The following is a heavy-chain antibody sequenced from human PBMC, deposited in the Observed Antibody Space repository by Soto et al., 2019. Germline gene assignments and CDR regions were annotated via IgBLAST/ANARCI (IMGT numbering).Heavy chain of an antibody. V-gene: IGHV1-46*01. CDR2: INPSGGGT. CDR1: GYTFTSYY. J-gene: IGHJ6*02. D-gene: IGHD4-4*01. Sequence: ASVKVSCKASGYTFTSYYMHWVRQAPGQGLEWMGIINPSGGGTSYAQKFQGRVTMTRDTSTSTVYMELSSLRSEDTAVYYCARDRLLTTMTTSGMDVWGQGTTVTVSS. CDR3: ARDRLLTTMTTSGMDV.